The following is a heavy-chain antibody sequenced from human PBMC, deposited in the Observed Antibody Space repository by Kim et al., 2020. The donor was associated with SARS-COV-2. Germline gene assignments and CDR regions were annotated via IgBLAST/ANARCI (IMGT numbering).Heavy chain of an antibody. CDR1: GFTFSSYS. Sequence: GGSLRLSCAASGFTFSSYSMNWVRQAPGKGLEWVSSISSSSSYIYYADSVKGRFTISRDNAKNSLYLQMNSLRAEDTAVYYCARGTGDSSGYYWVPVDYWGQGTLVTVSS. J-gene: IGHJ4*02. CDR2: ISSSSSYI. CDR3: ARGTGDSSGYYWVPVDY. D-gene: IGHD3-22*01. V-gene: IGHV3-21*01.